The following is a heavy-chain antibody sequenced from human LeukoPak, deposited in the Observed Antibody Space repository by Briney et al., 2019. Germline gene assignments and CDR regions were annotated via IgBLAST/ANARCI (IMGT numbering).Heavy chain of an antibody. CDR3: ARRTTVVTPYYYYGMDV. V-gene: IGHV1-18*04. CDR2: ISAYNGNT. Sequence: ASVKVSCKASGYTFTGYYMHWVRQAPGQGLEWMGWISAYNGNTNYAQKLQGRVTMTTDTSTSTAYMELRSLRSDDTAVYYCARRTTVVTPYYYYGMDVWGQGTTVTVSS. D-gene: IGHD4-23*01. CDR1: GYTFTGYY. J-gene: IGHJ6*02.